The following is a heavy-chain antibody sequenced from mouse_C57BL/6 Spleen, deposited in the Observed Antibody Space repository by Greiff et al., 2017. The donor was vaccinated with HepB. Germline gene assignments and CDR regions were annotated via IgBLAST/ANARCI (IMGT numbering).Heavy chain of an antibody. CDR3: ARVWDEAY. Sequence: EVKLQQSGPELVKPGASVKISCKASGYTFTDYYMNWVKQSHGKSLEWIGDINPNNGGTSYNQKFKGKATLTVDKSSSTAYMELRSLTSEDSAVYYCARVWDEAYWGQGTLVTVSA. J-gene: IGHJ3*01. V-gene: IGHV1-26*01. CDR1: GYTFTDYY. D-gene: IGHD2-10*02. CDR2: INPNNGGT.